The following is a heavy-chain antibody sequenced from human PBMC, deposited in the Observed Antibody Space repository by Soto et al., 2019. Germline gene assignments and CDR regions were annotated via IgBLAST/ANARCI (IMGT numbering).Heavy chain of an antibody. CDR2: MSYDGSNE. V-gene: IGHV3-30*18. J-gene: IGHJ4*02. D-gene: IGHD1-26*01. CDR1: GFTFSTYA. CDR3: AKDGSHNFDY. Sequence: PGGSLRLSCAASGFTFSTYAMTWVRQAPGKGLEWVALMSYDGSNEYYADSVKGRFTISRDNSKNTLYLQMTSLRAEDTAVYYCAKDGSHNFDYWGQGTLVTVSS.